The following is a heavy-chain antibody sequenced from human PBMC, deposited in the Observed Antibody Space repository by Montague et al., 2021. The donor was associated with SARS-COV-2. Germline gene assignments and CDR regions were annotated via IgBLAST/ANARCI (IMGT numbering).Heavy chain of an antibody. CDR3: ERGFDY. J-gene: IGHJ4*02. Sequence: SETLSLTCTVSGGSISSYYWSWIRQPPGKGLEWIGYIYYSGSTNYNPSLKSRVTISVDTSKNQFSLKLSSLPAADTAVYYCERGFDYWGQGTPVTVSS. CDR2: IYYSGST. CDR1: GGSISSYY. V-gene: IGHV4-59*08.